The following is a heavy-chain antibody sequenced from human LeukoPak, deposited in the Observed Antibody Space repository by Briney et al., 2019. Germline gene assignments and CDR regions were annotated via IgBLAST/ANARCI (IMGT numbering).Heavy chain of an antibody. Sequence: WGSPRLSCAASGFTFSSYEMNWVRQAPGKGLEWVAYISSSGSTIYYADSVKGRFTISRDNAKNSLYLQTNSLRAEDTAVYYCARGGLLWFGELLPIDYWGQGTLVTVSS. CDR2: ISSSGSTI. CDR1: GFTFSSYE. V-gene: IGHV3-48*03. J-gene: IGHJ4*02. D-gene: IGHD3-10*01. CDR3: ARGGLLWFGELLPIDY.